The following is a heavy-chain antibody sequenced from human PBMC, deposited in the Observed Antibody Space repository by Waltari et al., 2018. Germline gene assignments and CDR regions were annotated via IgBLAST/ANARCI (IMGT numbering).Heavy chain of an antibody. V-gene: IGHV3-74*01. J-gene: IGHJ4*02. CDR3: ARGGAGLNY. Sequence: EVQLVESGGGLVQPGGSLRLSCAASGFTFSTYWMHWVRQAPGKGLVWVSHIKSEGSTTNYADSVKDLFTISRDNAKSTLHLQMNSLRAEDTAVYYCARGGAGLNYWGQGTLVTVSS. CDR2: IKSEGSTT. D-gene: IGHD1-26*01. CDR1: GFTFSTYW.